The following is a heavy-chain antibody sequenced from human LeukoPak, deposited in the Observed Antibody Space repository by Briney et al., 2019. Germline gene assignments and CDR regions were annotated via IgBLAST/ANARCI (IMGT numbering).Heavy chain of an antibody. CDR1: GFTFSSYW. Sequence: GGSLRLSCVASGFTFSSYWMHWVRQAPGKGLVWVSRVNGDGSTTTYADSVKGRYTISRDNAKNTVFLQMNSLRAEDTAVYYCAELGITMIGCVWGKGTTVTISS. V-gene: IGHV3-74*01. J-gene: IGHJ6*04. D-gene: IGHD3-10*02. CDR2: VNGDGSTT. CDR3: AELGITMIGCV.